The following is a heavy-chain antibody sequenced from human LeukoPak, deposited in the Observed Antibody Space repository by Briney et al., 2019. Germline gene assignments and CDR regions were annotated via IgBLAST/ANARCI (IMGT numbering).Heavy chain of an antibody. V-gene: IGHV3-23*01. CDR1: GFTFSSYA. J-gene: IGHJ4*02. CDR2: IRGSGGST. CDR3: AKKSVYSSSSPFDY. D-gene: IGHD6-6*01. Sequence: GGSLRLSCAASGFTFSSYAMSWVRQAPGKGLEWVSAIRGSGGSTYYADSVKGRFTISRDNSKNTLYLQMNSLRAEDTAVYYCAKKSVYSSSSPFDYWGQGTLVTVSS.